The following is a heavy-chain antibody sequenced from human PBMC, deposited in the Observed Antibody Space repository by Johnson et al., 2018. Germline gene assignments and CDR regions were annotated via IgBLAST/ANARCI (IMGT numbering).Heavy chain of an antibody. Sequence: VQLVQSGGGFVNPGGSLRLSCAASGFTVSSYYMSWVRQAPGKGLEWVSVIYSGGSTYYADSVKGRFTISRDNSKNTLYLQMNSLRAEDTAVYYCAGEVRDSDAFHSWGQGTMVTVSS. J-gene: IGHJ3*02. V-gene: IGHV3-66*02. CDR1: GFTVSSYY. CDR3: AGEVRDSDAFHS. CDR2: IYSGGST. D-gene: IGHD2-21*01.